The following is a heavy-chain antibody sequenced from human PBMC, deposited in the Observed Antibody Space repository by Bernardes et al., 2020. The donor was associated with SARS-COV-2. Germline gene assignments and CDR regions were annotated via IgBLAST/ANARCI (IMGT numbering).Heavy chain of an antibody. CDR2: IDCNGGST. Sequence: GGSLRLSCAASGFTFNNYCMSWVRQVPGKGLDWVSGIDCNGGSTSYGESVKGRFTISRDNRRNSLFLQMNNLRPEDTALYYCARAYRSRGVAVTCDLWGQGTMVTVSS. D-gene: IGHD3-3*01. V-gene: IGHV3-20*04. CDR3: ARAYRSRGVAVTCDL. CDR1: GFTFNNYC. J-gene: IGHJ3*01.